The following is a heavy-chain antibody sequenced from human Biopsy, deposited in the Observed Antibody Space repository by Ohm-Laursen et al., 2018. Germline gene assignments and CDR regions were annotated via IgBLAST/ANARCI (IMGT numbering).Heavy chain of an antibody. CDR2: VYYTGST. V-gene: IGHV4-59*12. D-gene: IGHD6-6*01. CDR3: ARGEYSSSIFDH. J-gene: IGHJ4*02. Sequence: SETLSLTCTVSGDSISSYYWSWIRQPPGKGLEWIGYVYYTGSTDYNPPLKSRVTMSVDTSKKQLSLKVRSVTAADTAVYYCARGEYSSSIFDHWGQGTLVTVSS. CDR1: GDSISSYY.